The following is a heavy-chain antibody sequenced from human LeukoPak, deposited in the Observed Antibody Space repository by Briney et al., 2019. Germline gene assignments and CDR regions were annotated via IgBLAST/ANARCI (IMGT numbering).Heavy chain of an antibody. Sequence: GGSLRLSCAASGFTFSSYAMHWVRQAPGKGLEWVAVISYDGSNKYYADSVKGRFTISRDNSKNTLYLQMNSLRAEDTAVYYCARGWGRYCSSTSCYFRLYYYYYYMDVWGKGTTVTVSS. CDR3: ARGWGRYCSSTSCYFRLYYYYYYMDV. CDR1: GFTFSSYA. V-gene: IGHV3-30-3*01. CDR2: ISYDGSNK. D-gene: IGHD2-2*01. J-gene: IGHJ6*03.